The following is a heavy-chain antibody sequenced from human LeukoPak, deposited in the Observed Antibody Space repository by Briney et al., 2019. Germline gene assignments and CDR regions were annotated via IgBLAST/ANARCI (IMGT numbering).Heavy chain of an antibody. V-gene: IGHV3-73*01. Sequence: GGSLRLSCAASGFTFSGSALHWVRQASGKGLEWVGCIRSTANGYATAYAASVKGRFTISRDDSKNTAYLQMDSLKTEDTAVYYCTGNYYGSGSYADFDYWGQGTLVTVSS. CDR1: GFTFSGSA. CDR2: IRSTANGYAT. CDR3: TGNYYGSGSYADFDY. D-gene: IGHD3-10*01. J-gene: IGHJ4*02.